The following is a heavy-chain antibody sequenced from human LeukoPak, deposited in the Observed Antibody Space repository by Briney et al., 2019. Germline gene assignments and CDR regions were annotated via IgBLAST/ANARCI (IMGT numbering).Heavy chain of an antibody. CDR3: AELGITMIGGV. CDR1: GFTFSSYE. D-gene: IGHD3-10*02. CDR2: ISSSGSTI. Sequence: GGSLRLSCAASGFTFSSYEMNWVRQAPGKGLEWVSYISSSGSTIYYADSVEGRFTISRDNAKNSLYLQMNSLRAEDTAVYYCAELGITMIGGVWGKGTTVTISP. J-gene: IGHJ6*04. V-gene: IGHV3-48*03.